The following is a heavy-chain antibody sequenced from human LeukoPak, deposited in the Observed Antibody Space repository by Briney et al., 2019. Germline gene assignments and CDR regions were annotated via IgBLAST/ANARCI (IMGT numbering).Heavy chain of an antibody. D-gene: IGHD3-22*01. J-gene: IGHJ4*02. CDR1: GGSISSYY. CDR3: ARAPYYYDSSGSPPFDY. CDR2: IYYSGST. Sequence: PSETLSLTCTVSGGSISSYYWSWIRQHPGKGLEWIGYIYYSGSTYYNPSLKSRVTISVDTSKNQFSLKLSSVTAADTAVYYCARAPYYYDSSGSPPFDYWGQGTLVTVSS. V-gene: IGHV4-59*06.